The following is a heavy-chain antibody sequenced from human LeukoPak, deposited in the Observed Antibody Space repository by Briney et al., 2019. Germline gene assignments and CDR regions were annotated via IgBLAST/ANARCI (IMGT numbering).Heavy chain of an antibody. Sequence: PSETLSLTCAVYGGSFSGYYWSWIRQPPGKGLEWIGEINHSGSTNYNPSLKSRVTISVDTSRNQFSLKLSSVTAADTAVYYCARGRGTTVTYYYYYMDVWGKGTTVTVSS. CDR3: ARGRGTTVTYYYYYMDV. D-gene: IGHD4-17*01. CDR1: GGSFSGYY. V-gene: IGHV4-34*01. CDR2: INHSGST. J-gene: IGHJ6*03.